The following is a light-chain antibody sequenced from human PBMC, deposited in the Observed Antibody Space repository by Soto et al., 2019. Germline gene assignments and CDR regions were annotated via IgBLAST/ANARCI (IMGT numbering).Light chain of an antibody. Sequence: QSVLTQPASVSGCPGQSITISCPGTSSDVGSYNLVSWYQQHPGKAPKLMIYEVSKRPSGVSNRFSGSKSGNTASLTISGLQAEDEADYYCCSYAGSYVFGTGTKVTVL. J-gene: IGLJ1*01. CDR1: SSDVGSYNL. CDR2: EVS. CDR3: CSYAGSYV. V-gene: IGLV2-23*02.